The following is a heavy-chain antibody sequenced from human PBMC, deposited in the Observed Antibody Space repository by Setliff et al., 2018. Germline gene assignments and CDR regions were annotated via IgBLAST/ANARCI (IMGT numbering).Heavy chain of an antibody. CDR3: ARQGGRLFDN. CDR1: GDSIGRGGFH. V-gene: IGHV4-39*01. Sequence: SETLSLTCTVSGDSIGRGGFHWSWIRQSPGKGLEWLGTVYYDGTTYYNPSFKSRVTISVDTSKNQFSLRLTSVTAADTASYFCARQGGRLFDNWGQGTLVTVSS. CDR2: VYYDGTT. J-gene: IGHJ4*02.